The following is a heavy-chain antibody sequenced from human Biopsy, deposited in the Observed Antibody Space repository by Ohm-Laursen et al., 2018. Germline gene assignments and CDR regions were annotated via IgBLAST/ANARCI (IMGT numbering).Heavy chain of an antibody. CDR2: IYPGGST. CDR3: ASAGYNPDWNFDL. V-gene: IGHV4-4*07. CDR1: GGDINNYY. D-gene: IGHD5-24*01. Sequence: GTLSLTCNVSGGDINNYYWSWIRQPAGKGLEWIGRIYPGGSTNYNPSLKGRVTMSVNTSKKQFSLRLSSVTAADTAVYYCASAGYNPDWNFDLWGRGTRVTVSS. J-gene: IGHJ2*01.